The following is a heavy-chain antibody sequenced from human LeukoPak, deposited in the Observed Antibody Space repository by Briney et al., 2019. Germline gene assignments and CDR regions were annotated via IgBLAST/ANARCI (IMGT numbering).Heavy chain of an antibody. CDR1: GFIFRNYA. CDR3: AKVRPYYAPGY. V-gene: IGHV3-23*01. D-gene: IGHD2/OR15-2a*01. CDR2: ISGSGGST. Sequence: PGGSLRLSCAASGFIFRNYALGWVRQAPGKGLEWVSAISGSGGSTYYADSVKGRFTISRDNSKNTLYLQMNSLRAEDTAVYYCAKVRPYYAPGYWGQGTQVTVSS. J-gene: IGHJ4*02.